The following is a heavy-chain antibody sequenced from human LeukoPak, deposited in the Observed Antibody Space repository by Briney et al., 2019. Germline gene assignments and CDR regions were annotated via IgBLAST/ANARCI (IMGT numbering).Heavy chain of an antibody. CDR2: IIPIFGTA. Sequence: SVKVSCKASGGTFSSYAISWVRQAPGQGLEWMGRIIPIFGTANYAQKFQGRVTITTDESTSTAYMELSSLRSEDTAVYYCARVVVVPAARFRSWFDPWGQGTLVTVSS. D-gene: IGHD2-2*01. CDR3: ARVVVVPAARFRSWFDP. J-gene: IGHJ5*02. CDR1: GGTFSSYA. V-gene: IGHV1-69*05.